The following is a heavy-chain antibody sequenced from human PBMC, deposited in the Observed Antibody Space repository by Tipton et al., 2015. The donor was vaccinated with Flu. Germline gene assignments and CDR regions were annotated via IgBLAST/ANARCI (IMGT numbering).Heavy chain of an antibody. Sequence: TLSLTCTVSGGSVNNYFWSWIRQPPGMGLEWIGGIFYGGNTYYNPSLKSRVVISVDTSKNQFCLRLRSVTAADTAVYYCARLSYYDVDLKNFYFDYWGQGALVTVSS. CDR3: ARLSYYDVDLKNFYFDY. CDR2: IFYGGNT. V-gene: IGHV4-59*05. J-gene: IGHJ4*02. D-gene: IGHD3-10*02. CDR1: GGSVNNYF.